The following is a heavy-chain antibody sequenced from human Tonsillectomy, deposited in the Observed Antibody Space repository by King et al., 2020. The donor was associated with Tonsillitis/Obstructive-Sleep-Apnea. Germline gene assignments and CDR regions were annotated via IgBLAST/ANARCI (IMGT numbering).Heavy chain of an antibody. CDR3: AKESWEDRGVDD. J-gene: IGHJ4*02. CDR2: ISYDGNKK. V-gene: IGHV3-30*18. D-gene: IGHD1-26*01. CDR1: GFTFSSYG. Sequence: VQLVQSGGGVVQPGRSLRLSCAASGFTFSSYGMHWVRQAPGKGLEWVAVISYDGNKKYYGDSVKGRFTISRDNSKNTLYLQMNSLRAEDTAVYYCAKESWEDRGVDDWGQGSLVTVSS.